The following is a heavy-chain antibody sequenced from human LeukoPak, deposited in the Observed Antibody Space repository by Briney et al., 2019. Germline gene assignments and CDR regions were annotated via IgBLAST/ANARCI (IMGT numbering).Heavy chain of an antibody. CDR2: INHSGST. Sequence: PSETLSPTCAVYGGSFSGDYWSGSRQPPGKGLEWSGEINHSGSTNYNPSLQSRVAISVDTSKNQFSLKLSSVTAADTAVYYCARFCGGDCYPPYYFDYWGQGTLVTVSS. J-gene: IGHJ4*02. CDR1: GGSFSGDY. V-gene: IGHV4-34*01. CDR3: ARFCGGDCYPPYYFDY. D-gene: IGHD2-21*02.